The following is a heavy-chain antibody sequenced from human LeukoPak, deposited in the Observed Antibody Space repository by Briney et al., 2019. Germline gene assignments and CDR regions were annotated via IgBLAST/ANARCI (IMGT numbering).Heavy chain of an antibody. CDR2: ITTIGTIT. CDR3: ARDLELVYYDSSGYDY. J-gene: IGHJ4*02. V-gene: IGHV3-48*03. Sequence: PGGSLRLSCAASGFAFSSYDMNWVRQAPGKGLEWLSFITTIGTITYYADSVKGRFTISRDNAKNTLYLQMNSLRAEDTAVYYCARDLELVYYDSSGYDYWGQGTLVIVSS. CDR1: GFAFSSYD. D-gene: IGHD3-22*01.